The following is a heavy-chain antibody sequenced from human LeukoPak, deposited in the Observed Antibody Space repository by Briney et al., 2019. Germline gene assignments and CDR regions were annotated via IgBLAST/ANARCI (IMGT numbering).Heavy chain of an antibody. CDR3: ATGLPSAYEI. D-gene: IGHD2-21*02. J-gene: IGHJ3*02. CDR1: GFTFTNYW. V-gene: IGHV3-74*01. Sequence: QPGGSLRLSCAASGFTFTNYWMHWVRQAPGKGLVWVSRIKVDGISTIYADSVKGRFTISRDNAMKTLYLQMNSLRAEDTAVYYCATGLPSAYEIWGQGTMVTVSS. CDR2: IKVDGIST.